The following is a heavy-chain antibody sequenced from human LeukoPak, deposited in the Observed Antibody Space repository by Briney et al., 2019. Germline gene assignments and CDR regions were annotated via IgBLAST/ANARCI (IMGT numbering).Heavy chain of an antibody. CDR1: GGPISSSYYY. CDR3: ARDRRIVVVAPFYYFDY. Sequence: SETLSLTCIVSGGPISSSYYYWGWIRQPPGKGLEWIGNIYYSGTTYYNPSLKSRVTISVDTSKNQFSLKLSSVTAADTAVYYCARDRRIVVVAPFYYFDYWGQGTPVTVSS. V-gene: IGHV4-39*07. J-gene: IGHJ4*02. D-gene: IGHD2-15*01. CDR2: IYYSGTT.